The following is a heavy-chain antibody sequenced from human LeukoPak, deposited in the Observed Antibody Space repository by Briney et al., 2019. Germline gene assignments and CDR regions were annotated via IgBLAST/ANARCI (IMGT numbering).Heavy chain of an antibody. CDR2: IYSGGST. CDR3: AILYDSSGYYAFDI. J-gene: IGHJ3*02. Sequence: GGSPRLSCAASGYTVSSNYMSWVRQAPGKGLEWVSVIYSGGSTYYADSVKGRFTISRDNSKNTLYLQMNSLRAEDTAVYYCAILYDSSGYYAFDIWGQGTMVTVSS. V-gene: IGHV3-53*01. D-gene: IGHD3-22*01. CDR1: GYTVSSNY.